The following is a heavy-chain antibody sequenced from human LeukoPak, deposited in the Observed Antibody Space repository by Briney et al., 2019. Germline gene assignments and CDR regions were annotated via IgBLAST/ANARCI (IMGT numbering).Heavy chain of an antibody. V-gene: IGHV3-74*01. J-gene: IGHJ4*02. CDR3: VRDGDAYNFDF. CDR2: IKYDGSYT. Sequence: PGGSLRLSCATSGFTLSLAWMHWVRQAPGKGLEWVSRIKYDGSYTNYADSVKGRFTISRDNARNTPSLHMISLRAEDTAVYFCVRDGDAYNFDFWGQGVLVTVSS. CDR1: GFTLSLAW. D-gene: IGHD5-24*01.